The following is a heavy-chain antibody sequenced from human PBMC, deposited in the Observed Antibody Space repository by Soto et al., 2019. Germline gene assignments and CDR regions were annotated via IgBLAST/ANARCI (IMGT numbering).Heavy chain of an antibody. CDR2: IYYSGST. J-gene: IGHJ4*02. CDR1: GGPISSSSHY. V-gene: IGHV4-39*01. D-gene: IGHD6-19*01. CDR3: ARLAVPTY. Sequence: PSETLSLTCTVSGGPISSSSHYWGWIRQPPGKGLEWIGSIYYSGSTYYNPSLKSRVTISVDTSKNQFSLKLSSVTAADTAVYYCARLAVPTYWGQGTLVTVSS.